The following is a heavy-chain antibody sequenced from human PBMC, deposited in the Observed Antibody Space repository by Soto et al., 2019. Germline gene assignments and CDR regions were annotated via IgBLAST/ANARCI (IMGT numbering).Heavy chain of an antibody. V-gene: IGHV4-31*11. D-gene: IGHD3-3*01. J-gene: IGHJ3*02. Sequence: PSESLALTCAVCGGCMSSGGDDGSWIRQHPGKALEWIGYIYYSGSTYYNPSLKSRVTISVDTSKNQFSLKLSSVTAADTAVYYCARSPIFGVVYLWDDALDIWGQGTMVTVSS. CDR1: GGCMSSGGDD. CDR3: ARSPIFGVVYLWDDALDI. CDR2: IYYSGST.